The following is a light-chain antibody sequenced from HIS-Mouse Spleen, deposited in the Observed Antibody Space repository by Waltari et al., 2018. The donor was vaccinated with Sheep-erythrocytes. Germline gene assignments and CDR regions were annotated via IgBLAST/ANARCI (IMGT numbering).Light chain of an antibody. CDR2: DVS. J-gene: IGLJ1*01. Sequence: QSALTQPRSVSGSPGQSVTISCTGTSSDVGGYYYVSWYQQHPGQAPKLMIYDVSKRPSGVPDRFSGSKSGNTASLTISGLQAEDEADYYCCSYAGSYNHVFATGTKVTVL. CDR3: CSYAGSYNHV. CDR1: SSDVGGYYY. V-gene: IGLV2-11*01.